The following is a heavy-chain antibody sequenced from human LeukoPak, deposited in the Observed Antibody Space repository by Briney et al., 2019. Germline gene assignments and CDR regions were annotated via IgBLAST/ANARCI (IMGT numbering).Heavy chain of an antibody. D-gene: IGHD5-12*01. J-gene: IGHJ4*02. CDR3: ARETGWLFDY. Sequence: GGSLRLSCAGSGFTFSSYSMNWVRQAPGKGMEWIAYISPNGDNIHYADSVRGRFTISRDNAKNLLFLQVNSLRVEDTAVYYCARETGWLFDYWGQGTLVTVSS. V-gene: IGHV3-48*04. CDR1: GFTFSSYS. CDR2: ISPNGDNI.